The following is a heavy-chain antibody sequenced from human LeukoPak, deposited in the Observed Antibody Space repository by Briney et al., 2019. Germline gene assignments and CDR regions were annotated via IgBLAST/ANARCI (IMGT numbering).Heavy chain of an antibody. CDR3: ARSRITMTLRDAFDI. Sequence: ASVKVSCKASGGTFSSYAISWVRQAPGQGLEWMGGIIPIFGTANYAQKFQGRVTITADKSTSTAYMELSSLRSEDTAVYYCARSRITMTLRDAFDIWGQGTMVTVSS. CDR1: GGTFSSYA. V-gene: IGHV1-69*06. CDR2: IIPIFGTA. J-gene: IGHJ3*02. D-gene: IGHD3-22*01.